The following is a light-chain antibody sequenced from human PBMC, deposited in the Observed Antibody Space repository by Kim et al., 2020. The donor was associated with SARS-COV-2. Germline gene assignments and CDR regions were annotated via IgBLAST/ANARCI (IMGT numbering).Light chain of an antibody. CDR3: SSFTMTSTV. V-gene: IGLV2-14*03. J-gene: IGLJ3*02. Sequence: PGQSLTCTCTETNSVVGTYNSVSWYQQPPGKAPKLIIYDVSDRPSGISNRFSGSKSGNTASLTISGLQADDEADYYCSSFTMTSTVFGGGTKVTVL. CDR2: DVS. CDR1: NSVVGTYNS.